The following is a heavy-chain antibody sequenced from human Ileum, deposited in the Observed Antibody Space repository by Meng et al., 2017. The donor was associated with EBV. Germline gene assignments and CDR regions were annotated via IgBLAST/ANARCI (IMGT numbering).Heavy chain of an antibody. D-gene: IGHD3-22*01. J-gene: IGHJ4*02. CDR3: ARDSSSSAYSPFDY. CDR1: GDSVSRNSAA. CDR2: TYYRSKWYN. V-gene: IGHV6-1*01. Sequence: QVQLQQSGPGLVKPSQTPSPTCASSGDSVSRNSAAWNWIRQSPSRGLEWLGRTYYRSKWYNDYAVSVKSRITINPDTSKNQFSLQLNSVTPEDTAVYYCARDSSSSAYSPFDYWGQGTLVTVSS.